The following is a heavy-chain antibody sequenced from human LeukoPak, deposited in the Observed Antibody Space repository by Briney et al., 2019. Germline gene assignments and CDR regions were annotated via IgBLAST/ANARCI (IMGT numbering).Heavy chain of an antibody. Sequence: PGGSLRLSCAASGFTFSSYSMNWVRQAPGKGLEWVSSISSSSGYIYYADSVKGRFTISRDNAKNSLYLQMNSLRAEDTAVYYCATFGGVIVGFDYWGQGTLVTVSS. CDR2: ISSSSGYI. CDR3: ATFGGVIVGFDY. V-gene: IGHV3-21*01. D-gene: IGHD3-16*02. CDR1: GFTFSSYS. J-gene: IGHJ4*02.